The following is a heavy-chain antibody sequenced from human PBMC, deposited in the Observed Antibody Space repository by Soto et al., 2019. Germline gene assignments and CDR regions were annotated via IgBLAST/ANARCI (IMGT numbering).Heavy chain of an antibody. D-gene: IGHD5-12*01. J-gene: IGHJ6*03. Sequence: GGSLRLSCAASGFTFSSYSMNWVRQAPGKGLEWVSSISSSSSYIYYADSVKGRFTISRDNAKKSLYLQMNSLRAEDTAVYYCARDDETIVATIEDYYYYYMDVWGKGTTVTVSS. V-gene: IGHV3-21*01. CDR3: ARDDETIVATIEDYYYYYMDV. CDR2: ISSSSSYI. CDR1: GFTFSSYS.